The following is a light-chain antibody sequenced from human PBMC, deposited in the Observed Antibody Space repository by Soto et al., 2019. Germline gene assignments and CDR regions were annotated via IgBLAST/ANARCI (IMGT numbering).Light chain of an antibody. CDR3: QQSGSSPWT. J-gene: IGKJ1*01. Sequence: EIVLTQSPGTLSLSPGERATLSCRASQSVSSYYLAWFQQKPGQAPRLLIYGASSRATGVPDRFSGSGSGTDFTFTINRLEPEDFAVFYCQQSGSSPWTFGQGTKVEIK. V-gene: IGKV3-20*01. CDR1: QSVSSYY. CDR2: GAS.